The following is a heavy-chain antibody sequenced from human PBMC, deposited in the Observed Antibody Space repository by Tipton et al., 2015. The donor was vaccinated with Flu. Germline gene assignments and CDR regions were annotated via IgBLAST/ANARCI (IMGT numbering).Heavy chain of an antibody. CDR3: ARYDYGDHSAFDI. D-gene: IGHD4-17*01. Sequence: TLSLTCTVSGGSISSYYRSWIRQPPGKGPEWIGYIYYSGSTNYNPSLKSRVTISVDTSKNQFSLKLSSVTAADTAVYYCARYDYGDHSAFDIWGQGTMVTVSS. J-gene: IGHJ3*02. CDR2: IYYSGST. V-gene: IGHV4-59*01. CDR1: GGSISSYY.